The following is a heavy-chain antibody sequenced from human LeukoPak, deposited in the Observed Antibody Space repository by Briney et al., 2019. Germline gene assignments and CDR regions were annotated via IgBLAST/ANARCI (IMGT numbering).Heavy chain of an antibody. CDR1: AFTLSGSG. CDR2: IRYHGSDK. CDR3: ARGGSSGWRDNWFDP. V-gene: IGHV3-30*02. Sequence: GESLRLSCAASAFTLSGSGMHWVRQAPGNGLEWVAFIRYHGSDKFYADSVKGRFTVSRDNSKSTLYLQMGSLRAEDMAVYYCARGGSSGWRDNWFDPWGQGTLVTVSS. J-gene: IGHJ5*02. D-gene: IGHD6-19*01.